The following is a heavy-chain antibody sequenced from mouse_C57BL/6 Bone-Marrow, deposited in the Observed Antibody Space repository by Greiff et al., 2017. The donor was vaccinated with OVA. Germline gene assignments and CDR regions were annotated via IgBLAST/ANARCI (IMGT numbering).Heavy chain of an antibody. CDR2: LNPSSGYT. D-gene: IGHD2-2*01. CDR1: GYTFTSYW. Sequence: VQLQQSGAELAKPGASVKLSCTASGYTFTSYWMHWVKQRPGQGLEWIGYLNPSSGYTKYNQKFKDKATVTADKSSSTAYMQLSSLTYEDSAVYYCARWFYFDYWGQGTTLTVSS. CDR3: ARWFYFDY. J-gene: IGHJ2*01. V-gene: IGHV1-7*01.